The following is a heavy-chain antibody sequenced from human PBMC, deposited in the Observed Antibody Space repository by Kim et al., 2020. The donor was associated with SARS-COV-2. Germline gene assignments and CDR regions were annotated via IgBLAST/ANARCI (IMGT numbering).Heavy chain of an antibody. D-gene: IGHD5-12*01. Sequence: GESLKISCKGSGYSFTSYWIGWVRQMPGKGLEWMGIIYPGDSDTRYSPSFQGQVTISADKSISTAYLQWSSLKASDTAMYYCARHGAGDGYNFGGGYWGQGTLVTVSS. CDR1: GYSFTSYW. V-gene: IGHV5-51*01. CDR2: IYPGDSDT. CDR3: ARHGAGDGYNFGGGY. J-gene: IGHJ4*02.